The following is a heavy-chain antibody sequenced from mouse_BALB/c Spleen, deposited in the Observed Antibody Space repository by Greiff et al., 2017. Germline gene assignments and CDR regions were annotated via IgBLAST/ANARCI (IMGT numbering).Heavy chain of an antibody. CDR2: INPYNGDT. V-gene: IGHV1-37*01. CDR3: GRRYRYDGYYAMDY. J-gene: IGHJ4*01. Sequence: EGKLVEFGPELVKPGASVKISCKASGYSFTGYFMNWVKQSHGKSLEWIGRINPYNGDTFYNQKFKGKATLTVDKSSSTAHMELLSLTSEDSAVYYRGRRYRYDGYYAMDYWGQGTSVTVSS. CDR1: GYSFTGYF. D-gene: IGHD2-14*01.